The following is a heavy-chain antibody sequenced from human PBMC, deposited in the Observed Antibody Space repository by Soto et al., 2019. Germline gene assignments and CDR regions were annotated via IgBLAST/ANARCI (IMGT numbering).Heavy chain of an antibody. J-gene: IGHJ6*02. Sequence: QVQLQESGPGLVKPSGTLSLTCAVSGGSISSSNWWSWVRQPPGKGLEWIREIYHSGSTNYNPSPRSRVTIPVDKSEMPWSRALCSVTAAATAVYFCARVRGGYYYAMDVWGQGTTVTVSS. D-gene: IGHD3-10*01. V-gene: IGHV4-4*02. CDR3: ARVRGGYYYAMDV. CDR2: IYHSGST. CDR1: GGSISSSNW.